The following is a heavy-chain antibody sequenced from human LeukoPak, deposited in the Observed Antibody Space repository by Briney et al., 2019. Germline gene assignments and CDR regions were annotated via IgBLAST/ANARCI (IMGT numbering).Heavy chain of an antibody. CDR3: ARGQSDLTAAYYMDV. D-gene: IGHD3-9*01. Sequence: SETLSLTCAVSGGSFSGYYWTWIRQPPGKGLEWIGEINHSGSTKYNPSLKSRVTISVDTSKNQFSLKLSSVTAADTAVFYCARGQSDLTAAYYMDVWGKGTTVTVSS. CDR2: INHSGST. CDR1: GGSFSGYY. V-gene: IGHV4-34*01. J-gene: IGHJ6*03.